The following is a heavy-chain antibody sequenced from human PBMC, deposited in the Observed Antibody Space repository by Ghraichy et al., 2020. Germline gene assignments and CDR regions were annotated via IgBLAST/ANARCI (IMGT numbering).Heavy chain of an antibody. CDR3: ARSGTVTTNNYYYGMDP. Sequence: GGSLRLSCAASGFTFSDHYMDWVRQAPGKGLEWVGRTRNKAKKYTTEYAASVKGRFTISRADSKNSLYLQMNSLKTEDTAVYYCARSGTVTTNNYYYGMDPCVQATTVTVSS. CDR1: GFTFSDHY. J-gene: IGHJ6*02. D-gene: IGHD5-12*01. CDR2: TRNKAKKYTT. V-gene: IGHV3-72*01.